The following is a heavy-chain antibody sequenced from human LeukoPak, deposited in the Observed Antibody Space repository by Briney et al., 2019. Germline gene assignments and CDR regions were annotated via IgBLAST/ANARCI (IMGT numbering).Heavy chain of an antibody. CDR2: ISYSGST. CDR3: AREGAEVRGVLVKYYFDY. V-gene: IGHV4-31*03. CDR1: GGSISSGGYY. Sequence: SETLSLTCTVSGGSISSGGYYWSWIRQHPGKGLEWIGYISYSGSTHYNPSLKSRVTISVDTSKNQFSLKLTSVTAADTAVYYCAREGAEVRGVLVKYYFDYWGQGALVTVSS. D-gene: IGHD3-10*01. J-gene: IGHJ4*02.